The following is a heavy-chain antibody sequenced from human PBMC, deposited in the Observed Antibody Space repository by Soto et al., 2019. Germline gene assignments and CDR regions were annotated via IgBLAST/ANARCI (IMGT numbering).Heavy chain of an antibody. Sequence: QVQLVQSGAEVKKPGSSVKVSCRASGGTFSSYAISWLRQAPGQGLEWMGGIIPIFGTANYAQKFQGRVTITADESTSTVYMELSSLRSEDTGVYYCARHLIPSSYYYCGMDVWGEGTTVAVSS. V-gene: IGHV1-69*01. CDR2: IIPIFGTA. CDR3: ARHLIPSSYYYCGMDV. CDR1: GGTFSSYA. D-gene: IGHD3-16*01. J-gene: IGHJ6*04.